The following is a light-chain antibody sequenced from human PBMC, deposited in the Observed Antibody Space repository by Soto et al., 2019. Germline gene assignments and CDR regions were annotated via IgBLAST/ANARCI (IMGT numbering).Light chain of an antibody. CDR2: DVS. CDR3: SSYTSSTTLEGV. J-gene: IGLJ2*01. V-gene: IGLV2-14*03. Sequence: QSALTQPASVSGSPGQSITISCTGTSSDVGGYNYVSWYQQHPGKAPKLMIYDVSNRPSGVSNRFSGSKSGNTASLTISGLQPEDEADYYCSSYTSSTTLEGVFGGGTKVTVL. CDR1: SSDVGGYNY.